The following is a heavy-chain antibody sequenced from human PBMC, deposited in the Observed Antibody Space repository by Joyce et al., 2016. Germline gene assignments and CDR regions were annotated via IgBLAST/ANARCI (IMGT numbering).Heavy chain of an antibody. V-gene: IGHV3-21*01. CDR2: IESSSNYR. CDR1: GFSFSSHG. D-gene: IGHD2-2*01. J-gene: IGHJ4*02. CDR3: ARDPPDIEVVPVAPTFDY. Sequence: ELQLVESGGGLVRPGGSLRLSCVGSGFSFSSHGMNWVRQAPGKGLEWISGIESSSNYRYYTDSVRGRFTISRDNAKKSLYLQMNSLRDEDTAVYYCARDPPDIEVVPVAPTFDYWGQGTPVTVSS.